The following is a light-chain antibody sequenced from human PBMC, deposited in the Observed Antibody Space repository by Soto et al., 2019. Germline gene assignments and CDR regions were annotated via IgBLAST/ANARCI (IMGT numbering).Light chain of an antibody. CDR2: GAS. J-gene: IGKJ1*01. CDR3: QQYGSSPPWT. Sequence: EIVLTQSPGTLSLSPGERATLSCRASQSVSSSYLAWYQQKPGQAPSLLIYGASSRPTGIPDRFSGSGSGTDFTLTISRLEPEDFAVYYCQQYGSSPPWTFGQGTKLEIK. CDR1: QSVSSSY. V-gene: IGKV3-20*01.